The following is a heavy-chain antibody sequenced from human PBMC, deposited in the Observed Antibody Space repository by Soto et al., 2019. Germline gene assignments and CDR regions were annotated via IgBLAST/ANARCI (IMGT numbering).Heavy chain of an antibody. J-gene: IGHJ6*02. V-gene: IGHV3-74*01. Sequence: EVQLVESGGGSVQPGGSLRLSCAASGFTFSSYWMHWVRQAPGKGLVWVSRINSDWSSTSYADSVKGRFTISRDNAKNTLYLQMSSLRAEDTAVYYCARGIRNYYGVDVWGQGTTVTVSS. CDR1: GFTFSSYW. CDR2: INSDWSST. D-gene: IGHD4-17*01. CDR3: ARGIRNYYGVDV.